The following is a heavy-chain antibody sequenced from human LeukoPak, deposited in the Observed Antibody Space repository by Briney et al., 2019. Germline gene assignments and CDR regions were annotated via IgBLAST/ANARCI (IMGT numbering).Heavy chain of an antibody. CDR2: IYYSGST. D-gene: IGHD2/OR15-2a*01. CDR3: AREYCSSTTCYFDY. CDR1: GGSVSSGSSY. Sequence: SETLSLTCTVSGGSVSSGSSYWSWIRQPPGKGLEWIGYIYYSGSTNYNPSLKSRVTMSVDTSKNRFSLKLSSVTAADTAVYYCAREYCSSTTCYFDYWGQGTLVTVSS. J-gene: IGHJ4*02. V-gene: IGHV4-61*01.